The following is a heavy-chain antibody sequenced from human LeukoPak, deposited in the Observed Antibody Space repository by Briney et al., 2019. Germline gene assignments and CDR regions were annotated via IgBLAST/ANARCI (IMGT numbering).Heavy chain of an antibody. Sequence: ASVKVSCKASGYTFTGYYMHWVRQAPGQGLEWMGWINPNSGGTNYAQKFQGRVTMTRDTSISTAYMELRRLTSDDTAVYYCARDAWARIEFGELLFPADFYYVMDVWGEGPTVTVFS. CDR3: ARDAWARIEFGELLFPADFYYVMDV. D-gene: IGHD3-10*01. CDR2: INPNSGGT. CDR1: GYTFTGYY. J-gene: IGHJ6*04. V-gene: IGHV1-2*02.